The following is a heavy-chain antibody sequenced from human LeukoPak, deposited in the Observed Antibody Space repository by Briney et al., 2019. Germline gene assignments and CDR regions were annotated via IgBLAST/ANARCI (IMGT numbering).Heavy chain of an antibody. J-gene: IGHJ4*02. CDR1: GGSISSGDYS. D-gene: IGHD1-26*01. V-gene: IGHV4-30-4*01. CDR3: ARLKVDANNYFDY. Sequence: SETLSLTCTVSGGSISSGDYSWSWIRQPPGKGLEWIGYIYYSGSSYFSPSLKSRVTISVDTSKNQFSLKLSSVTAADTALYYCARLKVDANNYFDYWGQGTLVTVSS. CDR2: IYYSGSS.